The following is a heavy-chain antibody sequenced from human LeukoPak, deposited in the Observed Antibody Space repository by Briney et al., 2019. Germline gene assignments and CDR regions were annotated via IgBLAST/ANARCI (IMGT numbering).Heavy chain of an antibody. CDR1: GYTFTNYD. CDR2: VNPKTGNT. CDR3: AREMVRGVADY. D-gene: IGHD3-10*01. J-gene: IGHJ4*02. V-gene: IGHV1-8*03. Sequence: ASVKVSCKASGYTFTNYDINWVRQAPGQGLEWMGWVNPKTGNTGYKQKFQARVTITSDTSITTAYMELSSLTSDDTAVYYCAREMVRGVADYWGQGTLVTVSS.